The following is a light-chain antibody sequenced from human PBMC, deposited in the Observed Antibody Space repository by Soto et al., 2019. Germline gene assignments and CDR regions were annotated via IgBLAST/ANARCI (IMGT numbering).Light chain of an antibody. CDR1: SSDVGGYNY. Sequence: QSALTQPASVSGSPGQPITISCTGTSSDVGGYNYVSWYQQQPGKAPKLIIYEVGNRPSGVSNRFSGSKSGNTASLTISGLQAEDEADYYCSSYTSTTPVVFGGGTKLTVL. V-gene: IGLV2-14*01. CDR2: EVG. J-gene: IGLJ2*01. CDR3: SSYTSTTPVV.